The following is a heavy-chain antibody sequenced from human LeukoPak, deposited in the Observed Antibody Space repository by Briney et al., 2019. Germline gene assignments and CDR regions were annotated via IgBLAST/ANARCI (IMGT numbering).Heavy chain of an antibody. J-gene: IGHJ3*02. CDR1: GFTFSSYS. CDR2: ISSSSSYI. D-gene: IGHD6-19*01. V-gene: IGHV3-21*01. CDR3: ARLYSSGWHDAFDI. Sequence: GGSLRLSCAASGFTFSSYSMNWVRQAPGKGLEWVSSISSSSSYIYYADSVKGRFTISRDSAKNSLYLQMNSLRAEDTAVYYCARLYSSGWHDAFDIWGQGTMVTVSS.